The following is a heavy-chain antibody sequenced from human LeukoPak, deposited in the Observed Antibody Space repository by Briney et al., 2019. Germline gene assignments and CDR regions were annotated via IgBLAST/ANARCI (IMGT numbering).Heavy chain of an antibody. V-gene: IGHV3-53*01. D-gene: IGHD4-23*01. CDR3: AGYGGKGSWAFDI. CDR1: GFSVSSSF. Sequence: GGSLRLSCAASGFSVSSSFMSWVRQAPGKGLEWVSVIYSIGSTFYADSVKGRFTISRDNSKNTLYLHMNSLRAEDTAVYYCAGYGGKGSWAFDIWGQGTMVTVSS. CDR2: IYSIGST. J-gene: IGHJ3*02.